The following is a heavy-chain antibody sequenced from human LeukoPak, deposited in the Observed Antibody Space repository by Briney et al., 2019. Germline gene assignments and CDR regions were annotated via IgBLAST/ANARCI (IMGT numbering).Heavy chain of an antibody. CDR2: ISYDGSNK. J-gene: IGHJ4*02. CDR3: AMPLFDYGDYTEYRFDY. V-gene: IGHV3-30*04. D-gene: IGHD4-17*01. Sequence: PGRSLRLSCAASGFTFSSYAMHWVRQAPGKGLEWVAVISYDGSNKYYADSVKGRFTISRDNSKNTLYLQMNSLRAEDTAVYYCAMPLFDYGDYTEYRFDYWGQGTLVTVSS. CDR1: GFTFSSYA.